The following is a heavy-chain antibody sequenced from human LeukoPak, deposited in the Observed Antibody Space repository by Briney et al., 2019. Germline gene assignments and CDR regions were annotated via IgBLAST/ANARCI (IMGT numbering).Heavy chain of an antibody. D-gene: IGHD6-19*01. V-gene: IGHV3-23*01. J-gene: IGHJ3*02. CDR3: AKTSSGWYDAFDI. Sequence: GGSLRLSCAASGFTFSSYTMSLVRQAPGTRLEAVSAISDSGGSTYYADSVKGRFTISRDNSKNTLYLQMNSLRAEDTAVYYCAKTSSGWYDAFDIWGQGTMVTVSS. CDR2: ISDSGGST. CDR1: GFTFSSYT.